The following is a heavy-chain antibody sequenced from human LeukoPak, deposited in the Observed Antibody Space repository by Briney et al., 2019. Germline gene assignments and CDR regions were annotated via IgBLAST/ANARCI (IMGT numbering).Heavy chain of an antibody. D-gene: IGHD1-26*01. J-gene: IGHJ3*02. V-gene: IGHV3-23*01. CDR2: ISGSGGST. CDR1: GGTFSSYA. CDR3: AKGPSSATDDAFDI. Sequence: ASVKVSCKASGGTFSSYAMSWVRQAPGKGLEWVSAISGSGGSTYYADSVKGRFTISRDNSKNTLYLQMNSLRAEDTAVYYCAKGPSSATDDAFDIWGQGTMVTVSS.